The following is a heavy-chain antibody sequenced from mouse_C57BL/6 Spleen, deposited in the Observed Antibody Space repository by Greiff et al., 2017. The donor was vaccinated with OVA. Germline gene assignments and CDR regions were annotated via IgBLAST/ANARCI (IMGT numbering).Heavy chain of an antibody. J-gene: IGHJ4*01. V-gene: IGHV2-6-1*01. CDR3: ARHARYDGPHAMDY. D-gene: IGHD2-3*01. Sequence: QVQLKESGPGLVAPSQSLSITCTVSGFSLTSYGVHWVRQPPGKGLEWLVVIWSDGSTTYNSALNSSLSISKDNSKSQVFLKMNSLQTDDTAMYYCARHARYDGPHAMDYWGQGSSVTVSA. CDR2: IWSDGST. CDR1: GFSLTSYG.